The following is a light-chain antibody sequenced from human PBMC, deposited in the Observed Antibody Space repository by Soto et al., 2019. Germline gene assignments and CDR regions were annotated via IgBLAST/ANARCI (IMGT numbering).Light chain of an antibody. CDR2: GAS. CDR3: QHHNSYSQT. V-gene: IGKV1-5*01. CDR1: QSIRYY. J-gene: IGKJ1*01. Sequence: DIQLTQSPPTLSASVGDRVTITCRASQSIRYYLAWYQQMPGKAPKLLIYGASSLQSGVPSRFSGSGSGTEFTLTISSLQPYDFATYFCQHHNSYSQTFGQGTRVDIK.